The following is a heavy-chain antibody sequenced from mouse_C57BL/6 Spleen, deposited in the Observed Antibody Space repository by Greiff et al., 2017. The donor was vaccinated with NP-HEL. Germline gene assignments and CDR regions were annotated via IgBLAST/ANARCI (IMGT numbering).Heavy chain of an antibody. Sequence: QVQLQQPGAEPVRPGSSVKLSCKASGYTFTSYWMHWVKQRPIQGLEWIGNIDPSDSETHYNQKFKDKATLTVDKSSSTAYMQLSSLTSEDSAVYYCARRRDYGSYFDYWGQGTTLTVSS. CDR2: IDPSDSET. CDR1: GYTFTSYW. D-gene: IGHD1-1*01. J-gene: IGHJ2*01. V-gene: IGHV1-52*01. CDR3: ARRRDYGSYFDY.